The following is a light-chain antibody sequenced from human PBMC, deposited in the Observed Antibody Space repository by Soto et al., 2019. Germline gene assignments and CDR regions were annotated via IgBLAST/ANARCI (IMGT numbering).Light chain of an antibody. Sequence: AIRMTQSPSSLSASTGDRVTITCRASQGISSYLAWYQQKPGKAPKLLIYAASTLQSGVPSRFSGGGSGTDLTLTISCLQSEDFATYYCQQYYSYPGTFGPGTKVDIK. J-gene: IGKJ3*01. CDR2: AAS. CDR3: QQYYSYPGT. V-gene: IGKV1-8*01. CDR1: QGISSY.